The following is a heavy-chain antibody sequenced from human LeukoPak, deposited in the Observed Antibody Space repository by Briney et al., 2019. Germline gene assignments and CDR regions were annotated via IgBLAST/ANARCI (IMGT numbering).Heavy chain of an antibody. CDR3: ARGRGVPMVRGVIRVGYFDY. CDR1: GGSFSSYY. Sequence: SETLSLTCAVFGGSFSSYYWSWIRQPPGKGLEWIGEINHSGYTSYNPSLKSRVTLSVDTSKHQFSLKLTSVTAADTAVYYCARGRGVPMVRGVIRVGYFDYWGQGTLVTVSS. V-gene: IGHV4-34*01. J-gene: IGHJ4*02. D-gene: IGHD3-10*01. CDR2: INHSGYT.